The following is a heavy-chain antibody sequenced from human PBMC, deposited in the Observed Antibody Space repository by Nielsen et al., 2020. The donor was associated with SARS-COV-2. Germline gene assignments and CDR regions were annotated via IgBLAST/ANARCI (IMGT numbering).Heavy chain of an antibody. Sequence: GESLKISCAASGFTFNNYHMSWVRQAPEKGLEWVSSISGGDDSTYYADSVKGRFTISRDNSENTLYLQMNSLRAEDTAVYYCAKHRWGHFYDSIDYWGQGNLVTVSS. V-gene: IGHV3-23*01. D-gene: IGHD3-22*01. J-gene: IGHJ4*02. CDR1: GFTFNNYH. CDR3: AKHRWGHFYDSIDY. CDR2: ISGGDDST.